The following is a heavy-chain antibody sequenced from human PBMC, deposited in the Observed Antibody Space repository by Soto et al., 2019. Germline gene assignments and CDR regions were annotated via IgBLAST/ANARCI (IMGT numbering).Heavy chain of an antibody. CDR3: ARDSDYCTGGSCYGNFDF. J-gene: IGHJ4*02. D-gene: IGHD2-15*01. Sequence: QVQLQESGPGLVKPSQTLSLTCTVSGGSISSGTYYWTWVRQRPGEGLERIGFISHSGRTYYNPSLKSRAAISVDTSENQFSLRLSSVTAADTAVYFCARDSDYCTGGSCYGNFDFWGQGTLVTVSS. CDR2: ISHSGRT. CDR1: GGSISSGTYY. V-gene: IGHV4-31*03.